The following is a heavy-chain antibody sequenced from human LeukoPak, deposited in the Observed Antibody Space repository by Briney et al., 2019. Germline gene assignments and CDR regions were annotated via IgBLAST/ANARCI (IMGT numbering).Heavy chain of an antibody. Sequence: ASVKVSCKASGYTLTVYYIHWVRQAPGQGLEWMGRINPNSGDTNFAQKFQGRVTMTRDTSISTAYMDLSRLRPDDTAVYYCAREGSGYTYGRGSYFDYWGHGILVTVSS. CDR1: GYTLTVYY. J-gene: IGHJ4*01. CDR3: AREGSGYTYGRGSYFDY. D-gene: IGHD5-18*01. V-gene: IGHV1-2*06. CDR2: INPNSGDT.